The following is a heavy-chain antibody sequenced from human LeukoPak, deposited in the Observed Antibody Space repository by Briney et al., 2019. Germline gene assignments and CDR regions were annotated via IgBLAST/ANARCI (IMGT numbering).Heavy chain of an antibody. CDR2: ISAYNGNT. Sequence: ASVKVSCKASGYTFTSYGISWVRQAPGQGLEWMGWISAYNGNTNYAQKLQGRVTMTTDTSTSTAYMELRSLRSDDTAVYYCARVPNDIVVVPAAMGWFDPWGQGTLVTVSS. V-gene: IGHV1-18*01. CDR1: GYTFTSYG. CDR3: ARVPNDIVVVPAAMGWFDP. J-gene: IGHJ5*02. D-gene: IGHD2-2*01.